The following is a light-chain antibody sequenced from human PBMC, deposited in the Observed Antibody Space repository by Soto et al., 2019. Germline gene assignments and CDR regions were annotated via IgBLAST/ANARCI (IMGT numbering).Light chain of an antibody. CDR3: AVWDDSLNGPV. J-gene: IGLJ2*01. V-gene: IGLV1-44*01. CDR2: RNN. Sequence: QSVLTQPPSASGTPGQRVTISCSGSSSNIGSNTVNWYQQLPGTAPKLLIYRNNQRPSGVPDRLSGSKSGTSASLDISGLQSEDEADYYCAVWDDSLNGPVFGGGTKVTVL. CDR1: SSNIGSNT.